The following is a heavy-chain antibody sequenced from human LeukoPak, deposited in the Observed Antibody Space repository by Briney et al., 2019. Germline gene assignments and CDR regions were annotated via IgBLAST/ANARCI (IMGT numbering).Heavy chain of an antibody. CDR3: ARELSREKDY. CDR2: INTDGSST. Sequence: QSGGSLRLSCAASGFTLSSYWMHWVRQAPGKGLVWVSRINTDGSSTTYVDSVRGRFTISRDNAKNTLYLQMNSLRAEDTAVYYCARELSREKDYWGQGTLVTVSS. J-gene: IGHJ4*02. V-gene: IGHV3-74*01. CDR1: GFTLSSYW. D-gene: IGHD3-16*02.